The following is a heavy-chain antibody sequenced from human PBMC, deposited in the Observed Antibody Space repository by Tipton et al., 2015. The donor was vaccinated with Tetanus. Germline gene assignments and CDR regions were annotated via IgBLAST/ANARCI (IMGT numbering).Heavy chain of an antibody. J-gene: IGHJ4*02. D-gene: IGHD3-22*01. CDR3: ARAESRANTYYYDSTPGPFDY. Sequence: TLSLTCTVSGGSISSSSYYWGWIRQPPGKGLEWIGSIYYSGSTYYNPSLKSRVTISVDTSKNQFSLKLSSVTAADTAVYYCARAESRANTYYYDSTPGPFDYWGQGTLVTVSS. CDR1: GGSISSSSYY. V-gene: IGHV4-39*07. CDR2: IYYSGST.